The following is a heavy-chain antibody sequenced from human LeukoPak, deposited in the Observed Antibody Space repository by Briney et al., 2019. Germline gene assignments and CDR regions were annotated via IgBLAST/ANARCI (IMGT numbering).Heavy chain of an antibody. V-gene: IGHV3-74*01. CDR2: INSDGSST. D-gene: IGHD6-13*01. CDR3: VRDGQRGAAAGLYFDY. J-gene: IGHJ4*02. CDR1: GFTFSSYW. Sequence: GGSLRLSCAASGFTFSSYWMHWVRKAPGKGLLWVSRINSDGSSTSYADSVKGRFTISGDNAKSTLYLQMNSLRAEDTAVYYCVRDGQRGAAAGLYFDYWGQGTLVTVSS.